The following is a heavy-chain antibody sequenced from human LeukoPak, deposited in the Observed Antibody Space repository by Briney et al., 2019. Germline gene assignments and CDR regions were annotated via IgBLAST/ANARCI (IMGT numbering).Heavy chain of an antibody. J-gene: IGHJ4*02. CDR2: ITYDGYYK. Sequence: GGSLRLSCAASGFTFRSYAMNWVRQAPGKGLEWVALITYDGYYKYYSDSVKGRFAISSDTSKNTLYLQMNSLRAEDTAVYYCARDLSPVVRASPMGYWGQGTLVTVSS. D-gene: IGHD3-10*01. CDR1: GFTFRSYA. CDR3: ARDLSPVVRASPMGY. V-gene: IGHV3-30*03.